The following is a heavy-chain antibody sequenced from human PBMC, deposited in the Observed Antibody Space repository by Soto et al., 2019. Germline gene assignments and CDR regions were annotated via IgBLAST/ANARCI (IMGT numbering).Heavy chain of an antibody. CDR3: ASHRPTTYGYYFDY. D-gene: IGHD4-17*01. Sequence: GEALQISCEGPGYNFTSSWIGRVRQMTGKGLEWMGIIYPGDSDTRYSPSFQGQVTISADKSISTAYLQWSSLKASDTAMYYCASHRPTTYGYYFDYWGQGTLVTVSS. CDR2: IYPGDSDT. CDR1: GYNFTSSW. J-gene: IGHJ4*02. V-gene: IGHV5-51*01.